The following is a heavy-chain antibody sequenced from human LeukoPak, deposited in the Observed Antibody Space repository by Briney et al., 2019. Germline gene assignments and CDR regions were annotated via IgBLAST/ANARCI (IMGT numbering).Heavy chain of an antibody. Sequence: GGSLRLSCAASGFTFSSYSMNWVRQAPGKGLEWVSSISSSSSYIYYADSVKGRFTISRDNAKNTLFLQMSSLRAEDTAVYYCARVSGGFWSGYDYWGQGTLVTVSS. J-gene: IGHJ4*02. D-gene: IGHD3-3*01. CDR1: GFTFSSYS. CDR2: ISSSSSYI. V-gene: IGHV3-21*01. CDR3: ARVSGGFWSGYDY.